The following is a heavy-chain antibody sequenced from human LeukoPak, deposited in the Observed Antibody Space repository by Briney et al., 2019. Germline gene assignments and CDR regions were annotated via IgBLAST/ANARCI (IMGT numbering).Heavy chain of an antibody. Sequence: GGSLRLSCAASGFTFSSYGMHWVRQAPGKGLEWVAVISYDGSNKYYADSVKGRFTISRDNSKNTLYLQMNSLRAEDTAVYYCAKDRLRYFDSAQYWGQGTLVTVSS. CDR2: ISYDGSNK. CDR1: GFTFSSYG. CDR3: AKDRLRYFDSAQY. D-gene: IGHD3-9*01. V-gene: IGHV3-30*18. J-gene: IGHJ4*02.